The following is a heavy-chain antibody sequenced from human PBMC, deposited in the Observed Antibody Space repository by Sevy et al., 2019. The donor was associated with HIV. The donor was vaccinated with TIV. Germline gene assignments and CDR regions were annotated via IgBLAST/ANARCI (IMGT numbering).Heavy chain of an antibody. J-gene: IGHJ4*02. CDR1: GFTFRSYA. CDR2: ISGSSDYT. CDR3: AKDGRLHLGELCQSEN. Sequence: GGSLRLSCEASGFTFRSYAMNWVRQAPGKGLEWVSSISGSSDYTYYADSVKGRFTISRDNSKNTLYLQVDSLRVEDTALYYCAKDGRLHLGELCQSENWGQGTLVTVSS. V-gene: IGHV3-23*01. D-gene: IGHD3-16*01.